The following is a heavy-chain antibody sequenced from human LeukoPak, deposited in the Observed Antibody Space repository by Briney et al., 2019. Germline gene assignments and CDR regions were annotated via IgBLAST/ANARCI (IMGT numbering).Heavy chain of an antibody. Sequence: SETLSLTCTVSGGSISSSSYYWGWIRQPPGKGLEWIGSIYYSGSTYYNPSLKSRVTISVDTSKNQFSLKLSSVTAADTAVYYCASHPGLRDAFDIWGQGTMVTASS. J-gene: IGHJ3*02. CDR3: ASHPGLRDAFDI. CDR1: GGSISSSSYY. CDR2: IYYSGST. D-gene: IGHD4-17*01. V-gene: IGHV4-39*01.